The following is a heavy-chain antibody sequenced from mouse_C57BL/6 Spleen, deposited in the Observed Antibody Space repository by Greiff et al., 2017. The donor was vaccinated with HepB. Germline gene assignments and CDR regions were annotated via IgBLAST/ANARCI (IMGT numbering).Heavy chain of an antibody. CDR1: GYAFSSYW. CDR3: ARSTTVVADY. J-gene: IGHJ2*01. CDR2: IYPGDGDT. D-gene: IGHD1-1*01. Sequence: QVQLKESGAELVKPGASVKISCKASGYAFSSYWMNWVKQRPGKGLEWIGQIYPGDGDTNYNGKFKGKATLTADKSSSTAYMQLSSLTSEDSAVYFCARSTTVVADYWGQGTTLTVSS. V-gene: IGHV1-80*01.